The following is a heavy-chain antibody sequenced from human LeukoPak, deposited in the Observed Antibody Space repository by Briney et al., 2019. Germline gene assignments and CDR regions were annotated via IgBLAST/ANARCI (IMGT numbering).Heavy chain of an antibody. J-gene: IGHJ4*02. D-gene: IGHD4-23*01. CDR2: IYSGGST. V-gene: IGHV3-23*03. CDR1: GFTFSSYA. Sequence: GGSLRLSCAASGFTFSSYAMSWVRQAPGKGLEWVSVIYSGGSTYYADSVKGRFTISRDNSKNTLYLQMNSLRAEDTAVYYCANRWGYWGQGTLVTVSS. CDR3: ANRWGY.